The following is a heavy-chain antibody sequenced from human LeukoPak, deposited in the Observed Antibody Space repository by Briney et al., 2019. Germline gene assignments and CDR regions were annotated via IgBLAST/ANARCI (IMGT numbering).Heavy chain of an antibody. D-gene: IGHD6-13*01. CDR3: ARDIAAYSSPSAFDY. CDR2: IKQEGRER. V-gene: IGHV3-7*01. CDR1: GFAFSSYW. Sequence: GGSLRLSCAASGFAFSSYWMSWVRQAPGKGLEWVGNIKQEGRERYFVDSVKGRFTISRDNAKNSLYLQMNSLRAEDTAFYYCARDIAAYSSPSAFDYWGQGALVTVSS. J-gene: IGHJ4*02.